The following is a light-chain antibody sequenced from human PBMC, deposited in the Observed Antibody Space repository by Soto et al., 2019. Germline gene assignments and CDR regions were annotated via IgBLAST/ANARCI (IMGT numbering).Light chain of an antibody. J-gene: IGKJ2*01. Sequence: EIVLTQSPGTLSLSPGERATLSCRASQSDSNTYLAWYQHKPGQAPRLLIYGASDRATGIPDRFSGSGSATDFPLTISSLEPEDFALYYCQQYGTSPVTFGQGTKLEIK. CDR2: GAS. CDR3: QQYGTSPVT. V-gene: IGKV3-20*01. CDR1: QSDSNTY.